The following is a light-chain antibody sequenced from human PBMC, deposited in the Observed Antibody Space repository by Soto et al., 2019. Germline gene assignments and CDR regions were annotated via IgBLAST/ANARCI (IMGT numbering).Light chain of an antibody. V-gene: IGKV1-5*03. CDR1: QTIGTW. CDR3: QQYDNLWT. CDR2: KAS. J-gene: IGKJ1*01. Sequence: DIQMTQSPSTLSASVGDRVTISCRASQTIGTWLAWYQQKPGKAPKLLIYKASSLETGGSSRFSGSGSGTEFTLTIRSLQPDDFATYYCQQYDNLWTFGQGTKVEVK.